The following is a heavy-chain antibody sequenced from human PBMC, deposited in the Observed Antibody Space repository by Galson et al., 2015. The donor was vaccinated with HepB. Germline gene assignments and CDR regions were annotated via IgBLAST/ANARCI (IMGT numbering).Heavy chain of an antibody. V-gene: IGHV1-18*04. CDR1: GYTFTSYG. CDR2: ISAYNGNT. Sequence: SVKVSCKASGYTFTSYGISWVRQAPGQGLEWMGWISAYNGNTNYAQKLQGRVTMTTDTSTSTAYMELRSLRSDDTAVYYCARDGYCSGGSCPASYYYYGMDVWGQGTTVTVSS. J-gene: IGHJ6*02. D-gene: IGHD2-15*01. CDR3: ARDGYCSGGSCPASYYYYGMDV.